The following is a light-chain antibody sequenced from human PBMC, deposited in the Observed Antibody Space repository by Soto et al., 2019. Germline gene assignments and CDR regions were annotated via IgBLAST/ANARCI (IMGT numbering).Light chain of an antibody. CDR1: SSNIGDNY. Sequence: QSVLTQPPSVSAAPGQKVTIFCSGSSSNIGDNYVSWYQQLPGTAPKLLIYDNNERPSGVPDRFSGSKFGTSATLGITGLQTGDEADYCCGTWDSSLSAVVFGGGTKLTVL. CDR2: DNN. CDR3: GTWDSSLSAVV. V-gene: IGLV1-51*01. J-gene: IGLJ2*01.